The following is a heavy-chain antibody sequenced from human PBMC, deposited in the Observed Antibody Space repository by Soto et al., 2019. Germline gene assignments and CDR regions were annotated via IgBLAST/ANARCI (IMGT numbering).Heavy chain of an antibody. J-gene: IGHJ4*02. V-gene: IGHV2-5*02. Sequence: QITLKESGPTLVRPTQTLTLTCTFSGFSLTTSGVGVGWIRQPPGKALEWLAVIYWDDDKRYSSSLKSRLTTPKDTPKNQVVLTITNMDPVDTATYYCAHHPYYGLGSYSFDYWGQGTLVTVSS. CDR1: GFSLTTSGVG. CDR2: IYWDDDK. D-gene: IGHD3-10*01. CDR3: AHHPYYGLGSYSFDY.